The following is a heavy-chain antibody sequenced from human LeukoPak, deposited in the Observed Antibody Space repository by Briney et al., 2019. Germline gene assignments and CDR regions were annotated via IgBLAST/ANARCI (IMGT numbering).Heavy chain of an antibody. D-gene: IGHD2-15*01. Sequence: SVKVSCKASGDTFSSYAISWVRQAPGQGLEWMGRIIPILGIANYAQKFQGRVTITADKSTSTAYMELSSLRSEDTAVYYCARKCVDYTEGGSCYSDWFDPWGQGTLVTVSS. CDR1: GDTFSSYA. J-gene: IGHJ5*02. CDR3: ARKCVDYTEGGSCYSDWFDP. V-gene: IGHV1-69*04. CDR2: IIPILGIA.